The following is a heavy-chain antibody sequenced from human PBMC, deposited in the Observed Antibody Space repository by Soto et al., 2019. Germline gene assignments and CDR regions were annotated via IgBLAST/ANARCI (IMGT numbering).Heavy chain of an antibody. CDR3: ASHITRRASTSILFYGMDV. CDR2: ISYSGSV. CDR1: GVSISPHY. V-gene: IGHV4-59*08. D-gene: IGHD1-20*01. J-gene: IGHJ6*02. Sequence: QVQLQESGPGLLKPSETLSLTCTVSGVSISPHYWSWIRKLPGKELEKIGYISYSGSVNYNPSLRTRVTISAETSKNQCSLHLNSVTAADAGVYYCASHITRRASTSILFYGMDVCGQWTTVTVSS.